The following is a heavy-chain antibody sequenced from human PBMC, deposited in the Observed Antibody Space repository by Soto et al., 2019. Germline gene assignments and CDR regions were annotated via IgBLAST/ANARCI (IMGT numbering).Heavy chain of an antibody. CDR2: IESNSDGGTT. V-gene: IGHV3-15*04. CDR1: GFTFKNAW. D-gene: IGHD2-15*01. CDR3: STGTCNGTSCCYYFDY. J-gene: IGHJ4*02. Sequence: GGSLRLSCAASGFTFKNAWMSWVRQAPGRGLEWVGRIESNSDGGTTDYAAPVKGRFTISRDDSKNTLYLQMNSLKTGDTAAYYCSTGTCNGTSCCYYFDYWGRGTLVTVSS.